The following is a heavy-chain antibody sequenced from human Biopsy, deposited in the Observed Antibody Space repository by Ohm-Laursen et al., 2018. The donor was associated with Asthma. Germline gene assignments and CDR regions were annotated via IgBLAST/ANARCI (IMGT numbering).Heavy chain of an antibody. D-gene: IGHD6-13*01. CDR1: GDPFIAYN. V-gene: IGHV1-2*06. CDR2: INPNSGAT. Sequence: SDTHSYKASGDPFIAYNIQWMRQAPGQGLEWMGRINPNSGATNYAQKFQGRVTMTRDTSISTAYMEVSRLRSDDTAVYYCARGQKSAGDRWFDPWGQGTLVTVSS. CDR3: ARGQKSAGDRWFDP. J-gene: IGHJ5*02.